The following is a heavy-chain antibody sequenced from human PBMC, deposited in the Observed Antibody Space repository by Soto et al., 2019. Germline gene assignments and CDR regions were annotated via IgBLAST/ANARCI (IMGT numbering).Heavy chain of an antibody. J-gene: IGHJ6*03. V-gene: IGHV3-23*01. D-gene: IGHD2-2*01. CDR2: ITGSTGTT. CDR3: AKDTSSSPYYMGR. CDR1: GFTFSNFA. Sequence: EVQILESGGGSVQPGGSLRLSCAASGFTFSNFAMSWVRHAPGKGLEWVSEITGSTGTTYYADSVRGRFIISRDNSKNPLHLQKNRPRGEDPGVYYCAKDTSSSPYYMGRWGKGDTVTVSS.